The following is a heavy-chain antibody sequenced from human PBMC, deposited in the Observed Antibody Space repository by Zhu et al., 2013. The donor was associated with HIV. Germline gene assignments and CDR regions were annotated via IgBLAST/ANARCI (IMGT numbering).Heavy chain of an antibody. D-gene: IGHD1-26*01. CDR1: GYAFGEYD. CDR3: ARGPIVGLGGDYFDP. CDR2: LNPKTGNT. J-gene: IGHJ5*02. Sequence: QLQLVQSEGEVKKPGASVRVSCQASGYAFGEYDINWVRQAAGQGLEWMGWLNPKTGNTGYAQKFLGRVFFTRDTSIKTAYIHVTNLKTEDTAVYFCARGPIVGLGGDYFDPWGQGTPVIVS. V-gene: IGHV1-8*03.